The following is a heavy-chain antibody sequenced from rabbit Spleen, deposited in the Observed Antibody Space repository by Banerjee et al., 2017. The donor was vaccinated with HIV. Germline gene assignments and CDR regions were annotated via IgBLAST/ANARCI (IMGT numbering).Heavy chain of an antibody. V-gene: IGHV1S40*01. CDR2: ILNDASSA. CDR1: GFSFSSGYY. D-gene: IGHD4-1*01. J-gene: IGHJ3*01. CDR3: ARAIVPWLGLTRLDL. Sequence: QSLEESGGGLVQPGGSLKLSCKASGFSFSSGYYMYWVRQAPGKGLEWIGSILNDASSAAYANWAKGRFTISKPSSTTVTLQMTSLTAADTATYFCARAIVPWLGLTRLDLWGPGTLVTVS.